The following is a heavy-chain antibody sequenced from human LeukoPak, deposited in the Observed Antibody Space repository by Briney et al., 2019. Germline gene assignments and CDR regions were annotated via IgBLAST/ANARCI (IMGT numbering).Heavy chain of an antibody. CDR2: IYTSGSA. CDR3: AREFDH. CDR1: GASITSGEYH. J-gene: IGHJ4*02. Sequence: PSETLSLTCTVSGASITSGEYHWSWIRQPAGKGLEWIGRIYTSGSANYNPSLRSRVTISVDTSKNQFSLKLSSVTAADTAIYYWAREFDHWGLGTLVTVSS. V-gene: IGHV4-61*02.